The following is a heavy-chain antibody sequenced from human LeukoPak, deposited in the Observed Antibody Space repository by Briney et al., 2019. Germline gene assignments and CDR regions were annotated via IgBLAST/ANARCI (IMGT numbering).Heavy chain of an antibody. D-gene: IGHD6-19*01. V-gene: IGHV5-51*01. CDR1: GYSFTSYW. Sequence: GESLKISCKGSGYSFTSYWIGWVRQMPGKGLEWMGIIYPGDSDTRYSPSFQGQVTISADKSISTAYLQWSSLKASDTAMYYCAGHARSGWSTTHFDYWGQGTLVTVSS. J-gene: IGHJ4*02. CDR2: IYPGDSDT. CDR3: AGHARSGWSTTHFDY.